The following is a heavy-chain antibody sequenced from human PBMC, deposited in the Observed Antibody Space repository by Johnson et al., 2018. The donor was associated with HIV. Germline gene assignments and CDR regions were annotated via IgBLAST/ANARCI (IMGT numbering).Heavy chain of an antibody. J-gene: IGHJ3*02. CDR2: ISYDGSNK. D-gene: IGHD6-6*01. CDR1: GFTFSSYA. Sequence: QVQLVESGGGVVQPGRSLRLSCAASGFTFSSYAMHWVRQAPGKGLEWVAVISYDGSNKYYADSVKGRFTISRDNFKNTLYLQMNSLRTDHTAVYYCAKIKGSSDAFDIWGQGTMVTVSS. V-gene: IGHV3-30*04. CDR3: AKIKGSSDAFDI.